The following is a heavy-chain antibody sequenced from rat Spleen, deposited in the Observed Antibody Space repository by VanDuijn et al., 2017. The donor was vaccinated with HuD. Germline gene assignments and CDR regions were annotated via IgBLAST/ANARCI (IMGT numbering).Heavy chain of an antibody. CDR2: ISYDGSST. Sequence: EVQLVESGGGLVQPGRSLKLSCAASGFTFSDYNMAWVRQAPKKGLEWVATISYDGSSTYYRDSVKGRFTISRDNAKSTLYLQMDSLRSEDTATYYCARARGSYVMDAWGQGASVTVSS. V-gene: IGHV5-7*01. CDR3: ARARGSYVMDA. CDR1: GFTFSDYN. J-gene: IGHJ4*01. D-gene: IGHD1-4*01.